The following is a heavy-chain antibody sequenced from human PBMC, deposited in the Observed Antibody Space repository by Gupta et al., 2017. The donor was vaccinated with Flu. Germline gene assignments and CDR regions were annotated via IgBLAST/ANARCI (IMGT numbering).Heavy chain of an antibody. Sequence: DVQLMESGGGLVKPGGSLRLSCEVSAVSFSGHSMNWARQAPGKGLEWVACISSSSSYMFYAESVKGRFTISRDNAKNSLYLQMDSVRAEDTAVYYCARDGVGFMDDWGKGTTVTVS. CDR3: ARDGVGFMDD. CDR1: AVSFSGHS. CDR2: ISSSSSYM. J-gene: IGHJ6*04. V-gene: IGHV3-21*02. D-gene: IGHD3-10*01.